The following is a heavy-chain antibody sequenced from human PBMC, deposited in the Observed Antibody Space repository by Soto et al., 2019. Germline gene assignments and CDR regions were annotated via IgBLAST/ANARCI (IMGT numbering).Heavy chain of an antibody. D-gene: IGHD2-2*01. Sequence: QVPLVQSGAEVKEPGASVKVSCKASGYTFSTYGISWVRQAPGQGLEWMGWISPYNGDTYHAQNLQGRVTMTTDTSTSTAYMELRSLRSDDTAIYYCAREYCTSSSCYLPDYWGQGTLLTVSS. J-gene: IGHJ4*02. V-gene: IGHV1-18*01. CDR1: GYTFSTYG. CDR3: AREYCTSSSCYLPDY. CDR2: ISPYNGDT.